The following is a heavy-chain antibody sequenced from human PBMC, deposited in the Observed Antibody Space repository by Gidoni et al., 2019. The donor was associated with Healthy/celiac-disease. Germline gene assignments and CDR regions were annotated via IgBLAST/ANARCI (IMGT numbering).Heavy chain of an antibody. CDR3: ARDKLRYFDWYDAFDI. Sequence: HVQLVQSGAEVKKPGASVKVSCKASGYTFPSYGISWVRQAPGQGLVWMGWISAYNGNTNYAQKLQGRVTMTTDTSTSTAYMELRSLRSVDTAVYYCARDKLRYFDWYDAFDIWGQGTMVTVSS. V-gene: IGHV1-18*04. J-gene: IGHJ3*02. D-gene: IGHD3-9*01. CDR2: ISAYNGNT. CDR1: GYTFPSYG.